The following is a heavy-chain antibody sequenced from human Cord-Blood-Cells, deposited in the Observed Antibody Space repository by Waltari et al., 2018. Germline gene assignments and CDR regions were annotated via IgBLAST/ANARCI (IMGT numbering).Heavy chain of an antibody. V-gene: IGHV1-8*03. CDR1: GYTFTSYD. Sequence: EVKKPGASVKVSCKASGYTFTSYDLNCVRQATGQGLEWMGWMNHNSGNTGYAQKFQGRVHITRNTSISTAYMELSSLRSEDTAVYYCARGLRIYSGYDLGYWGQGTLVTVSS. D-gene: IGHD5-12*01. CDR2: MNHNSGNT. J-gene: IGHJ4*02. CDR3: ARGLRIYSGYDLGY.